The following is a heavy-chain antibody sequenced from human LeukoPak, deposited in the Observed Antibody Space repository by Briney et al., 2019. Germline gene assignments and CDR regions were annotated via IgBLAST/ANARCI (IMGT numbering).Heavy chain of an antibody. D-gene: IGHD2-2*01. CDR2: IYHSGST. CDR3: ARGVVVPAANYYYYYGMDV. CDR1: GGSIISSDL. V-gene: IGHV4-4*02. J-gene: IGHJ6*02. Sequence: SETLSLTCAVSGGSIISSDLWSWVRQPPGKGLEWIGEIYHSGSTNYNPSLKSRVTISVDKSKNQFSLKLSSVTAADTAVYYCARGVVVPAANYYYYYGMDVWGQGTTVTVSS.